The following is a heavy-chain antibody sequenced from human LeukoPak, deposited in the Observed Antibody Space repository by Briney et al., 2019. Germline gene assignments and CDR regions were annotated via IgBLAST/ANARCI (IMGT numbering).Heavy chain of an antibody. Sequence: SVKVSCKASGYTFTCYYMHWVRQVPGQGLEWMGRINPNSGGTNYAQKFQGRVTMTRDTSVSTAYMELSRLRSDDTAVYYCASLDIVVVPAAGYYYMDVWGKGTTVTVSS. CDR2: INPNSGGT. D-gene: IGHD2-2*01. V-gene: IGHV1-2*06. CDR3: ASLDIVVVPAAGYYYMDV. J-gene: IGHJ6*03. CDR1: GYTFTCYY.